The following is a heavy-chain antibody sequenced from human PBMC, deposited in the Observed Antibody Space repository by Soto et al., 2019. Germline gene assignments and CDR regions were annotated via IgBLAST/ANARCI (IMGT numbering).Heavy chain of an antibody. Sequence: QTLSLPCAISGDGVASNSAAGDWIRPSPSRGLECLGRTYYRSKWYNDYAVSVKSRITINADTSKNQFSLQLNSVTPEDTAVYYCARAIAAAGWFDYWGQGTLVTVSS. J-gene: IGHJ4*02. V-gene: IGHV6-1*01. CDR3: ARAIAAAGWFDY. CDR1: GDGVASNSAA. CDR2: TYYRSKWYN. D-gene: IGHD6-13*01.